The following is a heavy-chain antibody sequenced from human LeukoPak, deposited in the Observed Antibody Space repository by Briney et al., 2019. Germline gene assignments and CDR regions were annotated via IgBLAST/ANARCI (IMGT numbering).Heavy chain of an antibody. J-gene: IGHJ5*02. Sequence: QPGGSLRLSCAASGFTFSSYAMSWVRQAPGKGLEWVSAISGSGGSTYHADSVKGRFTISRDNSKNTLYLQMNSLRAEDTAVYYCATHSSWQPNWFDPWGQGTLVTVSS. CDR3: ATHSSWQPNWFDP. V-gene: IGHV3-23*01. CDR1: GFTFSSYA. CDR2: ISGSGGST. D-gene: IGHD6-13*01.